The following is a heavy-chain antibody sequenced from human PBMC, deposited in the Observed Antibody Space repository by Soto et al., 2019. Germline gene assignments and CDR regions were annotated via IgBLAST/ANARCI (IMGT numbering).Heavy chain of an antibody. Sequence: QVQLQQWGAGLLEPSETLSLTCGISGGSFSGFYWSWIRQSPGKGLEWIGEINHSGTTHYNPSLGSRVHIWIDNSKAQFSLNVNSVTAADTAIYYCARNVLQYNWMAPWGQGTLVSVSS. CDR2: INHSGTT. D-gene: IGHD1-1*01. V-gene: IGHV4-34*01. J-gene: IGHJ5*02. CDR1: GGSFSGFY. CDR3: ARNVLQYNWMAP.